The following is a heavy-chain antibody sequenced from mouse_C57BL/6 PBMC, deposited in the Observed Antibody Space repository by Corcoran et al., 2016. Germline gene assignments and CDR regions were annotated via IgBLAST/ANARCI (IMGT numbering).Heavy chain of an antibody. CDR1: GYPFTGYW. V-gene: IGHV1-9*01. Sequence: QVQLQQSGAELMKPGASVKLSCKATGYPFTGYWIEWVKQRPGHGLEWIGEILPGSGSTNYNEKFKGKATFTADTSSNTAYMQLSSLTTEDSAIYYCARPYYYGSSPLYAMDYWGQGTSVTVSS. J-gene: IGHJ4*01. CDR3: ARPYYYGSSPLYAMDY. CDR2: ILPGSGST. D-gene: IGHD1-1*01.